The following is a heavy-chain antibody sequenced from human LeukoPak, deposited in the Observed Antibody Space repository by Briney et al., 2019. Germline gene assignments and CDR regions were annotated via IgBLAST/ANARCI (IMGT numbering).Heavy chain of an antibody. CDR1: GFTVSSNY. CDR3: ASSAFGVAPYAFDI. Sequence: GGSLRLSCAASGFTVSSNYMSWVRQAPGKGLEWVSVIYSGGSTYYADSVKGRFTISRDNSKNTLYLQMSSLTAEDTAVYYCASSAFGVAPYAFDIWGQGTMVTVSS. D-gene: IGHD3-3*01. V-gene: IGHV3-53*01. J-gene: IGHJ3*02. CDR2: IYSGGST.